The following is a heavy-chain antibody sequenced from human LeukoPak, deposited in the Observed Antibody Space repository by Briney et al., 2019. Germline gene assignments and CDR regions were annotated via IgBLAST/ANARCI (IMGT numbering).Heavy chain of an antibody. CDR3: AKNAATDYVWGSGDY. Sequence: GGSLRLSCAASGFTFSSYGMHWVRQAPGKGLEWVAVISYDGSNKYYADSVKGRFTISRDNSKNTLYLQMNSLRAEDTAVYYCAKNAATDYVWGSGDYWGQGTLVTVSS. CDR2: ISYDGSNK. V-gene: IGHV3-30*18. CDR1: GFTFSSYG. D-gene: IGHD3-16*01. J-gene: IGHJ4*02.